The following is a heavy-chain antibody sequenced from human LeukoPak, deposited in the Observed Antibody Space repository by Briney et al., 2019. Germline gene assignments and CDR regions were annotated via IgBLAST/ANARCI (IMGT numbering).Heavy chain of an antibody. V-gene: IGHV3-7*04. CDR1: GLPFSSYW. D-gene: IGHD6-13*01. J-gene: IGHJ4*02. Sequence: GGSLRLSCAASGLPFSSYWMTWVRQAPGKGPEWVANIKEDGSEEHYVDSVKGRFTISRDNARNSLYLQMNSLRAEDTAVYYCARDPRAAAHFDYWGQGTLVTVSS. CDR2: IKEDGSEE. CDR3: ARDPRAAAHFDY.